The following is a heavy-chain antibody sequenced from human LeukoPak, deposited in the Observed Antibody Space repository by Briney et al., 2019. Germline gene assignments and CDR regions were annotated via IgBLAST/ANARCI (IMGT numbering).Heavy chain of an antibody. CDR3: ARSLLLWFGELSAEIYSNPYYMDV. V-gene: IGHV1-69*05. CDR1: GGTFSSYA. D-gene: IGHD3-10*01. J-gene: IGHJ6*03. Sequence: ASVKVSCKASGGTFSSYAISWVRQAPGQGLEWMGGIIPIFGTANYAQKFQGRVTITTDESTSTAYMELSSLRSEDTAVYYCARSLLLWFGELSAEIYSNPYYMDVWGKGTTVTVSS. CDR2: IIPIFGTA.